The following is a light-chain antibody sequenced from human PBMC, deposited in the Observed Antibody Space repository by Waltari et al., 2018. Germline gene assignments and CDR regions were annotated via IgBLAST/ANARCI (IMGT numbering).Light chain of an antibody. J-gene: IGLJ3*02. V-gene: IGLV2-14*03. CDR1: TYDIGYYDY. Sequence: QSALTQPASVSGSPGQSITISCTGTTYDIGYYDYVPWYQQHLGIAPKLIIYDVRGRPSGVAVRFSGAKSGNPASLIISGLQADDEADYYCSSHTTRSTWVFGGGTKLTVL. CDR2: DVR. CDR3: SSHTTRSTWV.